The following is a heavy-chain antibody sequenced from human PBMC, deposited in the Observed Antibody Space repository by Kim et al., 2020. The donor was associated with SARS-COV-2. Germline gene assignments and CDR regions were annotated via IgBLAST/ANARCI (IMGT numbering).Heavy chain of an antibody. CDR2: ISYSGST. CDR1: GVSISSNSYY. Sequence: SETLSLTCTVSGVSISSNSYYWGWIRQPPGKGLEWMGSISYSGSTYYNPSLKSRVTISVDTSKNQFSLRLTSVTAADTAVYSCARRASSGWYARNYFDYWGQGTLVTVSS. CDR3: ARRASSGWYARNYFDY. D-gene: IGHD6-19*01. V-gene: IGHV4-39*01. J-gene: IGHJ4*02.